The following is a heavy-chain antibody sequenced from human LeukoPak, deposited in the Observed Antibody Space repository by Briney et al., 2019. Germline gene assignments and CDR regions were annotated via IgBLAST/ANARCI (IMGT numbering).Heavy chain of an antibody. D-gene: IGHD4-17*01. J-gene: IGHJ4*02. CDR2: ISYDGSKK. Sequence: GGSLRLSCVASGFTFSRYAMHWVRQAPGKGLEWVAVISYDGSKKDYADSVKGRFTISRDNSKNTLYLQMNSLRAEDTAVYYCAKDLTTVTSQGDYWGQGTLVTVSS. CDR1: GFTFSRYA. CDR3: AKDLTTVTSQGDY. V-gene: IGHV3-30*04.